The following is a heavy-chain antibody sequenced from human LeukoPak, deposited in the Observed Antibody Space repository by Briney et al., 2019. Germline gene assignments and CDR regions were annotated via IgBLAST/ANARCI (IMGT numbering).Heavy chain of an antibody. J-gene: IGHJ4*02. Sequence: PSETLSLTCTVSGYSISSGYYWGWIRQPPGKGLEWIGSIYHSGSTYYNPSLKSRVTISVDTFKNQFSLKLSSVTAADTAVYYCARVREWELLDYWGQGTLVTVSS. V-gene: IGHV4-38-2*02. CDR3: ARVREWELLDY. D-gene: IGHD1-26*01. CDR2: IYHSGST. CDR1: GYSISSGYY.